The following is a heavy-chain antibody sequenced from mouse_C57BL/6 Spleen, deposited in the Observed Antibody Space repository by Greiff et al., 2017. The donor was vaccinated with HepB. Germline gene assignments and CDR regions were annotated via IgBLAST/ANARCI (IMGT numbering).Heavy chain of an antibody. J-gene: IGHJ2*01. CDR2: IYPGDGDT. CDR1: GYAFSSSW. V-gene: IGHV1-82*01. CDR3: ARSEGYMDY. D-gene: IGHD1-3*01. Sequence: QVQLKESGPELVKPGASVKISCKASGYAFSSSWMNWVKQRPGKGLEWIGRIYPGDGDTNYNGKFKGKATLTADKSSSTAYMQLSSLTSEDSAVYFCARSEGYMDYWGQSTTLTVSS.